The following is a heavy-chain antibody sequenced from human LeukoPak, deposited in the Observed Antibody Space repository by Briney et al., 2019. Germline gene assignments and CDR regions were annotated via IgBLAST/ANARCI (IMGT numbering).Heavy chain of an antibody. V-gene: IGHV3-73*01. CDR1: GFTFSGSA. D-gene: IGHD6-13*01. J-gene: IGHJ4*02. Sequence: GGSLKLSCAASGFTFSGSAIHWVRQASGKGLEWVGRRSKANSYATAYAASVKGRFTTSRDDSKNTAYLQMNSLKSEDTAVYYCTRHTIAAAGTAGDYWGQGTLVTVSS. CDR3: TRHTIAAAGTAGDY. CDR2: RSKANSYAT.